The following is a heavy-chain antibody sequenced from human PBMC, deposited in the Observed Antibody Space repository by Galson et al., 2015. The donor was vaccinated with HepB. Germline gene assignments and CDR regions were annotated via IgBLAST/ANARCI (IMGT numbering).Heavy chain of an antibody. CDR3: VRDQGADSIFDS. J-gene: IGHJ4*02. V-gene: IGHV1-3*01. Sequence: SVKVSCKASGYTFTNYALHWVRQAPRQTLEWMGWINAGNGNTKYSPKLQGRVTITRDTSAATVYMELNSLKSEDTAHSYCVRDQGADSIFDSWVQGTLVTVSS. CDR1: GYTFTNYA. D-gene: IGHD3-3*01. CDR2: INAGNGNT.